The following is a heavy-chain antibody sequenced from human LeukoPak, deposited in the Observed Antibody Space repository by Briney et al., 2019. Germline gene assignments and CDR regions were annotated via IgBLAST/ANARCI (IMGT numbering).Heavy chain of an antibody. Sequence: GGSLRLSCAASGFIVSSNHMSWVRQAPGKGLEWVSVIYSGGSTYYADSVKGRFTISRDNSKNTLYLQINSLRAEDTAVYYCASHSSSWYGFDHWGQETLVTVSS. D-gene: IGHD6-13*01. CDR1: GFIVSSNH. CDR3: ASHSSSWYGFDH. CDR2: IYSGGST. V-gene: IGHV3-53*01. J-gene: IGHJ4*02.